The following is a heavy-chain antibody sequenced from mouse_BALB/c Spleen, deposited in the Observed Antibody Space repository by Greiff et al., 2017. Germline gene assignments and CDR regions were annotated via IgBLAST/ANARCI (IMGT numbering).Heavy chain of an antibody. CDR3: ARQGYGNSLAY. D-gene: IGHD2-10*02. Sequence: VESGGDLVKPGGSLKLSCAASGFTFSSYGMSWVRQTPDKRLEWVATISSGGSYTYYPDSVKGRFTISRDNAKNTLYLQMSSLKSEDTAMYYCARQGYGNSLAYWGQGTLVTVSA. CDR2: ISSGGSYT. V-gene: IGHV5-6*01. J-gene: IGHJ3*01. CDR1: GFTFSSYG.